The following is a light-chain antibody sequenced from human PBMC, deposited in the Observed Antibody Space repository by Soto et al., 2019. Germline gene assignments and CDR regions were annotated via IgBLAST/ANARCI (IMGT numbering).Light chain of an antibody. V-gene: IGKV2-28*01. CDR3: MQALQTPLT. Sequence: DIVLTQSPLSLPVTPGEPASISCSSSQSLLYSNGDNYLNWYVQKPGQSPQLLIYLGSFRPSGVPDRFTGSGSGTDFTLRISEVEAEDVRVYYCMQALQTPLTFGGGTKVEIK. CDR1: QSLLYSNGDNY. CDR2: LGS. J-gene: IGKJ4*01.